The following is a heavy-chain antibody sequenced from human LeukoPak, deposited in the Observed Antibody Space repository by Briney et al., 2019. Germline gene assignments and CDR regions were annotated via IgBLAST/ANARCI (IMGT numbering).Heavy chain of an antibody. Sequence: ASMKVSCKASGYTFTSYDINWVRQATGQGLEWMGWMNPNSGNTGYAQKFQGRVTMTRNTSISTAYMELSSLRSEDTAVYYCARGGRFGEFPGYWGQGTLVTVSS. V-gene: IGHV1-8*01. CDR3: ARGGRFGEFPGY. D-gene: IGHD3-10*01. J-gene: IGHJ4*02. CDR1: GYTFTSYD. CDR2: MNPNSGNT.